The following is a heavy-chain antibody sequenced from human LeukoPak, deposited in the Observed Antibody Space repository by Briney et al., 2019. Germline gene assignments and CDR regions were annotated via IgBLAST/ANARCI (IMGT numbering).Heavy chain of an antibody. V-gene: IGHV1-24*01. J-gene: IGHJ4*02. D-gene: IGHD2-2*01. CDR3: AAGVVPAAGVAY. CDR1: GYTLTELS. CDR2: FDPEDGET. Sequence: ASVKVSCKVSGYTLTELSMHWVREAPGKGLEWMGGFDPEDGETIYAQKFQGRVTMTEDTSTDTAYMELSSLRSEDTAVYYCAAGVVPAAGVAYWGQGTLVAVSS.